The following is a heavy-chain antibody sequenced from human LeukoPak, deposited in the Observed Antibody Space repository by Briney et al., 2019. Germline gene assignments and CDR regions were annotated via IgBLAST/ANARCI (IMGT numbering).Heavy chain of an antibody. CDR1: GFTFSTSA. CDR3: AKAAYCSGGSCMYYFDY. Sequence: GGSLRLSCAASGFTFSTSAMNWVRQAPGKGLEWVSAISTSGASTYYADSVKGRFSISRDNSRNTLYLQMNSLRAEDTAVFYCAKAAYCSGGSCMYYFDYWGQGTLVTVSS. V-gene: IGHV3-23*01. J-gene: IGHJ4*02. D-gene: IGHD2-15*01. CDR2: ISTSGAST.